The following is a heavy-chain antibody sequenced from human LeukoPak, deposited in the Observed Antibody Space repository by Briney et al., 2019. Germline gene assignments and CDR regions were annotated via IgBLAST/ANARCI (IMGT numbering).Heavy chain of an antibody. D-gene: IGHD6-19*01. CDR2: ISYDGSKT. CDR1: GFTFSNYG. V-gene: IGHV3-30*18. CDR3: AKEGRRIAVAGSYFDD. J-gene: IGHJ4*02. Sequence: GALRLSCAASGFTFSNYGMHWVRQAPGKGLEWVAVISYDGSKTYYADSVKGRFTISRDNSKNTLYLQMNSLRPEDTGVYYCAKEGRRIAVAGSYFDDWGQGTLVIVSS.